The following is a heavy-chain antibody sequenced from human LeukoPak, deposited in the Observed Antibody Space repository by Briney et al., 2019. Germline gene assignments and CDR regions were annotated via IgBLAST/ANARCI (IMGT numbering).Heavy chain of an antibody. CDR2: IHYSGRT. CDR1: GGPIGSSSYY. V-gene: IGHV4-39*02. CDR3: ARPLGYCSGGSCYGDAFDI. J-gene: IGHJ3*02. Sequence: SETLSLTCTVSGGPIGSSSYYWGWIRQPPGKRLEWIGSIHYSGRTYDNPSLKSRVTISLDTSKNHFSLKLSSVTAADTAVHYCARPLGYCSGGSCYGDAFDIWGQGTMVTVSS. D-gene: IGHD2-15*01.